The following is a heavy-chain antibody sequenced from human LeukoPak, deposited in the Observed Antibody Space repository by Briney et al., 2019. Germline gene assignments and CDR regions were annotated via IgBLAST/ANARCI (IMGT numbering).Heavy chain of an antibody. CDR1: GFTFSSYE. D-gene: IGHD3-3*01. CDR2: ISSSGSTI. CDR3: ARDFGDDDFWSGYPIFDY. J-gene: IGHJ4*02. Sequence: GGSLRLSCAASGFTFSSYEMNWVRQAPGKGLEWVSYISSSGSTIYYADSVKGRFTISRDNAKNSLYLQMNSLRAEDTAVYYCARDFGDDDFWSGYPIFDYWGQGTLVTVSS. V-gene: IGHV3-48*03.